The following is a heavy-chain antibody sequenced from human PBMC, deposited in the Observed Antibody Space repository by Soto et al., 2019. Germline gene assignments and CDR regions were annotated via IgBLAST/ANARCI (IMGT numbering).Heavy chain of an antibody. J-gene: IGHJ4*02. CDR2: IWYDGSNK. V-gene: IGHV3-33*01. D-gene: IGHD3-16*01. CDR1: GFTFSSYG. CDR3: AMTPTGPLWSFDY. Sequence: QVQLVESGGGVVQPGRSLRLSCAASGFTFSSYGMHWVRQAPGKGLEWVAGIWYDGSNKYYADSVKGRFTISRDNSKNTLYLQMNSLSAEDTAVYYCAMTPTGPLWSFDYWGPGTLVTVSS.